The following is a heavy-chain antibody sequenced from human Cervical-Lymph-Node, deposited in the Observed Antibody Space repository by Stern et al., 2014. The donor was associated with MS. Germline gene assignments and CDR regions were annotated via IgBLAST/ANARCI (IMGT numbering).Heavy chain of an antibody. CDR2: ITVYNGNT. D-gene: IGHD3-16*01. Sequence: VQLVESGAEVKKPGASVNVSCKASGYTFSSFAITWVRQAPGQGLEWMGTITVYNGNTNYAQRGQDRVTMPPDTPTNTAYREVRTLRSDDRAVYYWARGLGEPRHWGQGTLVTVSS. J-gene: IGHJ4*02. CDR1: GYTFSSFA. V-gene: IGHV1-18*01. CDR3: ARGLGEPRH.